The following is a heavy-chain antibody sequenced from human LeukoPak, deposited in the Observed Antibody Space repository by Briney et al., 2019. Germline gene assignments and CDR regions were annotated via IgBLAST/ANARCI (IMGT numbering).Heavy chain of an antibody. CDR3: ARDYSSGWYYFDY. J-gene: IGHJ4*02. Sequence: GGSLRLSCAASGCTSDDYAMHWVRQAPGKGLEWVSGISWNSGSIGYADSVKGRFTISRDNAKNSLYLQMNSLRAEDTAVYYCARDYSSGWYYFDYWGQGTLVTVSS. CDR2: ISWNSGSI. V-gene: IGHV3-9*02. CDR1: GCTSDDYA. D-gene: IGHD6-19*01.